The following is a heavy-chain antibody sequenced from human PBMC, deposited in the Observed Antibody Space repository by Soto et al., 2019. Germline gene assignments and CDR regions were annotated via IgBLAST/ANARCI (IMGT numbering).Heavy chain of an antibody. CDR2: ISSGSSFI. J-gene: IGHJ4*01. CDR1: GFRFSSYG. D-gene: IGHD1-26*01. Sequence: EVLLVGSGGGPVKPGGSLRLYCTASGFRFSSYGMNWVRQAPGKGLEWVSSISSGSSFIYYADSVKGRFTISRDNAKNSLYLQMNSLRADDTAIFYCTRVLLGGYYGSDFDFWGHGTQVTVSS. V-gene: IGHV3-21*01. CDR3: TRVLLGGYYGSDFDF.